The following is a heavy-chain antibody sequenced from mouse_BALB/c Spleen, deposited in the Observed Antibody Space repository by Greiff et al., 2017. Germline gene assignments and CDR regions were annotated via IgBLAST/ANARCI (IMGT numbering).Heavy chain of an antibody. J-gene: IGHJ3*01. CDR2: ISYSGST. V-gene: IGHV3-2*02. CDR1: GYSITSDYA. Sequence: EVKLMESGPGLVKPSQSLSLTCTVTGYSITSDYAWNWIRQFPGNKLEWMGYISYSGSTSYNPSLKSRISITRDTSKNQFFLQLNSVTTEDTATYYCAEGFAYWGQGTLVTVSA. CDR3: AEGFAY.